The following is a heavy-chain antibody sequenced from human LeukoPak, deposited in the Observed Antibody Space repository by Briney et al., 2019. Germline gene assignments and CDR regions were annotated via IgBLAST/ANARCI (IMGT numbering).Heavy chain of an antibody. J-gene: IGHJ5*02. CDR3: ARLHSSRAEEFDP. CDR2: IYYTGIT. V-gene: IGHV4-59*01. Sequence: PSGTLSLTCTVSGGSLSGYYRRWIRQSPGPGLRCCGYIYYTGITAYNPSLGSRVTISVDRSNNQFSLRLTSVTAADTAVYYCARLHSSRAEEFDPRGQGTLVTVSS. CDR1: GGSLSGYY.